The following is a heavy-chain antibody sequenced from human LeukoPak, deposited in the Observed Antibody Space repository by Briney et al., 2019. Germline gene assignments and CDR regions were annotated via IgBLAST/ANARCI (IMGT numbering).Heavy chain of an antibody. CDR2: INPNSGGT. J-gene: IGHJ4*02. CDR3: ARDLELLTNTYYFDY. V-gene: IGHV1-2*02. CDR1: GYTFTGYY. Sequence: ASVKVSCKASGYTFTGYYMHWVRQAPGQGLEWMGWINPNSGGTNYAQKFQGRVTMTRDTAISTAYMELSRLRSDDTAVYYCARDLELLTNTYYFDYWGQGTLVTVSS. D-gene: IGHD1-7*01.